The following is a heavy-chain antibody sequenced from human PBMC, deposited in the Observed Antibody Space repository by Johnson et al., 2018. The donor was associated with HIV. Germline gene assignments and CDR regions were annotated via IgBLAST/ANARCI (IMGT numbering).Heavy chain of an antibody. CDR3: ARDKDYGANQAFDI. J-gene: IGHJ3*02. CDR1: GFTFSTYA. V-gene: IGHV3-30-3*01. Sequence: QVQLVESGGGVVQPGRSLRLSCAASGFTFSTYAMHWVRQAPGKGLEWVTLISYDGSNKYYADSVKGRFTISRDNSKNTLYLQMNSLRAEDTAVYYCARDKDYGANQAFDIWGQGTMVTVSS. CDR2: ISYDGSNK. D-gene: IGHD4-17*01.